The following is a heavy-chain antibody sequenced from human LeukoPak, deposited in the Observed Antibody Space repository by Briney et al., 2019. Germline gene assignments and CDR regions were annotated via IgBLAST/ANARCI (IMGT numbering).Heavy chain of an antibody. J-gene: IGHJ4*02. CDR1: GYTFTFYY. D-gene: IGHD6-19*01. CDR2: INTNTGNP. CDR3: ARGERSSGWYTPDY. Sequence: GASVKVSCKTSGYTFTFYYIHWVRQAPGQGLEWMGWINTNTGNPTYAQGFTGRFVFSLDTSVSTAYLQISSLKAEDTAVYYCARGERSSGWYTPDYWGQGTLVTVSS. V-gene: IGHV7-4-1*02.